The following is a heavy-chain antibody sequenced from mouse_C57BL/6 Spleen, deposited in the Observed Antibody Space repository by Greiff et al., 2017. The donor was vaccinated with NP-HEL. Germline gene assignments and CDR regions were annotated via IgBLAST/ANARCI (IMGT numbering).Heavy chain of an antibody. CDR1: GYAFSSSW. Sequence: QVQLQQSGPELVKPGASVKISCKASGYAFSSSWMNWVKQRPGQGLEWIGRIYPGDGDTNYNGKFKGKATLTADKSSSTAYMQLSSLTSEDSAVYFDANADYDGFAYWGQGTLVTVSA. V-gene: IGHV1-82*01. CDR3: ANADYDGFAY. CDR2: IYPGDGDT. J-gene: IGHJ3*01. D-gene: IGHD2-4*01.